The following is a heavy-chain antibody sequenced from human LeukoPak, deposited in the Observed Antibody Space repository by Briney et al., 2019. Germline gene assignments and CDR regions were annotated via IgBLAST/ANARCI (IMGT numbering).Heavy chain of an antibody. V-gene: IGHV4-39*07. CDR2: INHSGST. D-gene: IGHD3-3*01. CDR3: AREDYDFWSGYYRRPYYMDV. CDR1: GGSISSSSYY. Sequence: SETLSLTCTVSGGSISSSSYYWSWIRQPPGKGLEWIGEINHSGSTNYNPSLKSRVTISVDTSKNQFSLKLSSVTAADTAVYYCAREDYDFWSGYYRRPYYMDVWGKGTTVTVSS. J-gene: IGHJ6*03.